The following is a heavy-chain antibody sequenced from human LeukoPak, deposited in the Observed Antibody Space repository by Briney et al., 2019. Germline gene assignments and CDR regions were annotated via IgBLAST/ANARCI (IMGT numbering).Heavy chain of an antibody. CDR3: ARDAEGYCSGGSCYNWFDP. J-gene: IGHJ5*02. D-gene: IGHD2-15*01. Sequence: GASVKVSCKASGYTFTGYYMHWVRQAPGQGLEWMGWINPNSGGTNYAQKFQGRVTMTRDTSISTAYMELSRLRSDDTAVYYCARDAEGYCSGGSCYNWFDPWGQGILVTVSS. V-gene: IGHV1-2*02. CDR2: INPNSGGT. CDR1: GYTFTGYY.